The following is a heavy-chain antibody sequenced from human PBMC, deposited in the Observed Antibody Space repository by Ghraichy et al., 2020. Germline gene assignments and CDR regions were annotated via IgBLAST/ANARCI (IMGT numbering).Heavy chain of an antibody. V-gene: IGHV3-33*08. J-gene: IGHJ4*02. Sequence: GGSLRLSCAASGFTFSSYGMHWVRQAPGKGLEWVAVIWYDGSNKYYADSVKGRFTISRDNSKNTLYLQMNSLRAEDTAVYYCARNVGRIGYFDYWGQGTLVTVSS. CDR3: ARNVGRIGYFDY. CDR2: IWYDGSNK. CDR1: GFTFSSYG. D-gene: IGHD2-15*01.